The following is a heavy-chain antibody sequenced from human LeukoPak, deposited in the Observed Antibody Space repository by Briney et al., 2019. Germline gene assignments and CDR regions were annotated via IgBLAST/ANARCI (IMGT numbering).Heavy chain of an antibody. Sequence: GGSLRLSCAASGFTFRNYWMHWVRQAPGKGLEWVAVISYDGSNKYYADSVKGRFTISRDNSKNTLYLQMNSLRAEDTAVYYCAKDHYYGSGSYSDYWGQGTLVTVSS. CDR2: ISYDGSNK. CDR3: AKDHYYGSGSYSDY. J-gene: IGHJ4*02. CDR1: GFTFRNYW. D-gene: IGHD3-10*01. V-gene: IGHV3-30*18.